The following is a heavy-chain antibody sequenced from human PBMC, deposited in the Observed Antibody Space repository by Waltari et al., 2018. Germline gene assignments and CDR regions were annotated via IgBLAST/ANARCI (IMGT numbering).Heavy chain of an antibody. Sequence: QVQLQESGPGLVKPSETLSPTCTAAGSSISSYYWSWFRQPAGEGLEWSGRIYTTGITNYNPSVKSLVSMSEDTSKIQFALKMSSVTSADTAVYDSARDHYTPGGKVFYSVSTSVYWYFDRWGRGTLVTVSS. D-gene: IGHD3-16*01. CDR2: IYTTGIT. CDR1: GSSISSYY. J-gene: IGHJ2*01. V-gene: IGHV4-4*07. CDR3: ARDHYTPGGKVFYSVSTSVYWYFDR.